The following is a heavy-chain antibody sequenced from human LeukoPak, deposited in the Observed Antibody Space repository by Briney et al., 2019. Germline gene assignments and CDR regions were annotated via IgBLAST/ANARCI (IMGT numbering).Heavy chain of an antibody. D-gene: IGHD3-10*01. CDR1: GGSISSYY. V-gene: IGHV4-59*12. Sequence: PSETLSLTCTVSGGSISSYYWSWIRQPPGKGLEWIGYIYYSGSTNYNPSLKSRVTISVDTSKNQFSLKLSSVTAADTAVYYCARGRWFGGSGRNYYYMDVWGKGTTVTISS. J-gene: IGHJ6*03. CDR2: IYYSGST. CDR3: ARGRWFGGSGRNYYYMDV.